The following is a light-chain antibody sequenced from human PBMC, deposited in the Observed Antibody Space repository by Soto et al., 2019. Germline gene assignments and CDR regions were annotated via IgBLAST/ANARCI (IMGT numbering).Light chain of an antibody. CDR3: CSYAGSFIFV. CDR2: DVS. Sequence: QSLLTQPRSVSGSPGQSVTISCTGTSSDIGNYNYVSWYQQYPGKAPKLIIYDVSKRPSGIPDRFFGSKFGNTASLTISGLQAEDEADYYCCSYAGSFIFVFGTGTKVTVL. V-gene: IGLV2-11*01. J-gene: IGLJ1*01. CDR1: SSDIGNYNY.